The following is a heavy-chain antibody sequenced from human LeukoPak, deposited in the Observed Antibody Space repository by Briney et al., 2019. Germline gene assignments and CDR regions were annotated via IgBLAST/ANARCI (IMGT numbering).Heavy chain of an antibody. D-gene: IGHD1-7*01. CDR1: VGSISSYY. J-gene: IGHJ4*02. CDR3: ARGSRELYYFDY. CDR2: IYYSVST. V-gene: IGHV4-59*01. Sequence: SETLSLTCTVSVGSISSYYWSWIRQPPGKGRGWMGYIYYSVSTKYNPSLKSRVTISVDASKTQFSLKLNSVTAADTAVYYCARGSRELYYFDYWGQGTLVTVSS.